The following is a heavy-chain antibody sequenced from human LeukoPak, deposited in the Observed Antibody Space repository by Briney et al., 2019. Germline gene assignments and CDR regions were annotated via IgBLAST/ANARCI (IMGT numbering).Heavy chain of an antibody. D-gene: IGHD6-13*01. CDR3: ARECSSSCRVAFDI. Sequence: PSGTLSLTCAVSGGSISSSNWWSWVRQPPGKGLEWIGEIYHSGATNYNPSLKSRVTISIDKSKNQFSLKLTSVSAADTAVYYCARECSSSCRVAFDIWGQGTMVTVSS. CDR2: IYHSGAT. J-gene: IGHJ3*02. CDR1: GGSISSSNW. V-gene: IGHV4-4*02.